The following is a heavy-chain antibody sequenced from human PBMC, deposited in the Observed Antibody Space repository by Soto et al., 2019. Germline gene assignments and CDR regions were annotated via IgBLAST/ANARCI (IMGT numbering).Heavy chain of an antibody. CDR2: IYYSGST. CDR3: ARGNTYIDY. CDR1: GGSISSGGHY. Sequence: ASETLSLTCTVSGGSISSGGHYWSWIRQYPGKGLEWIGYIYYSGSTYHNPSLKSRLTISVDKSENQFSLKLNSVTAADTAVYYCARGNTYIDYWGQGTLVTVSS. V-gene: IGHV4-31*03. J-gene: IGHJ4*02.